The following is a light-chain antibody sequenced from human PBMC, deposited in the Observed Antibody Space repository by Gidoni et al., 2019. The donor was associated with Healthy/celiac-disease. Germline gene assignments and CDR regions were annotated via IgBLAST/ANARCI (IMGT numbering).Light chain of an antibody. Sequence: QSVLTQPPSAPGNPGQGVTIPCSGSTSNIGSNPVDWYQQLPGTAPKRLIYSNNQRPSGVPDRFSGSKSGTSASLAISGLQSEDEADYYCAAWDDSLNGVVFGGGTKLTVL. CDR3: AAWDDSLNGVV. J-gene: IGLJ2*01. CDR1: TSNIGSNP. V-gene: IGLV1-44*01. CDR2: SNN.